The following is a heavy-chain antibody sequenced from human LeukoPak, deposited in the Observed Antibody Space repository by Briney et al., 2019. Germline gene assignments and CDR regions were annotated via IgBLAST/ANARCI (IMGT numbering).Heavy chain of an antibody. Sequence: GASVKVSCKASGCTFSGCYIHWVRQAPGQGLEWMGRINPDSGGTNYAQKFQGWVTMTRDTSISTAYMELSGLTSDDTAVYYCARETSDSSTYYHDYWGQGTLVTVSS. J-gene: IGHJ4*02. V-gene: IGHV1-2*04. CDR1: GCTFSGCY. CDR2: INPDSGGT. D-gene: IGHD3-22*01. CDR3: ARETSDSSTYYHDY.